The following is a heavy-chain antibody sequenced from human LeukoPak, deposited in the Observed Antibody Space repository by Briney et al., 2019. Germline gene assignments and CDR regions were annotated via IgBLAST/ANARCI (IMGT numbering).Heavy chain of an antibody. V-gene: IGHV3-21*01. Sequence: PGGSLRLSCAASGFTFSSYNLNWVRQAPGKGLEWVSSISSTSSYIFYADSLKGRFTISRDNAKNSLYLQMNSLRAEDTAVYYCARGGWYYFDYWGQGALVTVSS. CDR2: ISSTSSYI. CDR3: ARGGWYYFDY. J-gene: IGHJ4*02. CDR1: GFTFSSYN.